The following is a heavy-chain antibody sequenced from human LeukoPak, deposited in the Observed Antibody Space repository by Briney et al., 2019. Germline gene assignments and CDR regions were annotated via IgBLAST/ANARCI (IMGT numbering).Heavy chain of an antibody. CDR1: GFTVSSNY. Sequence: PGGSLRLSCAASGFTVSSNYMSWVHQAPGKGLEWVSVIYSGGSTYYADSVKGRFTISRDNSKNTLYLQVNSLRAEDTAVYYCARVRGLPRYFDYWGQGTLVTVSS. CDR3: ARVRGLPRYFDY. V-gene: IGHV3-53*01. J-gene: IGHJ4*02. CDR2: IYSGGST. D-gene: IGHD5-12*01.